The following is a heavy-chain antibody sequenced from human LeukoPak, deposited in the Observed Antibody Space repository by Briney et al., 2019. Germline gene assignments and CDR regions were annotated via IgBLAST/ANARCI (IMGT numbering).Heavy chain of an antibody. CDR1: GDSISSGDYY. Sequence: SETLSLTCTVSGDSISSGDYYWSWIRQPAGKGLDWIGRISSSGSTNYNPSLKSRVTISVDTSKNQFSLKLNSVTAADTAVYYCARHRSKWLQSSFDYWGQGTLVTVSS. CDR3: ARHRSKWLQSSFDY. D-gene: IGHD5-24*01. CDR2: ISSSGST. V-gene: IGHV4-61*02. J-gene: IGHJ4*02.